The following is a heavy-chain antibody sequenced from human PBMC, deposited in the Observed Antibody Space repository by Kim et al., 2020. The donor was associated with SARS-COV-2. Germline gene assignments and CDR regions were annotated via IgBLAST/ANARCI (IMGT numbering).Heavy chain of an antibody. J-gene: IGHJ3*02. CDR3: TTSRTPLLRGEHAFDI. CDR2: IKSKTDGGTT. D-gene: IGHD1-26*01. Sequence: GGSLRLSCAASGFTFSNAWMSWVRQAPGKGLEWVGRIKSKTDGGTTDYAAPVKGRFTISRDDSKNTLYLQMNSLKTEDTAVYYCTTSRTPLLRGEHAFDIWGQGTMVTVSS. CDR1: GFTFSNAW. V-gene: IGHV3-15*01.